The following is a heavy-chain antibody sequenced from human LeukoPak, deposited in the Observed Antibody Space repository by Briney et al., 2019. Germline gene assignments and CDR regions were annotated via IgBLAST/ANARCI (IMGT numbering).Heavy chain of an antibody. CDR3: AKDSGGVLWFGDFDPGY. D-gene: IGHD3-10*01. CDR2: ISGSGGST. J-gene: IGHJ4*02. Sequence: GGSLRLSCAASGFTFSSYAISWVRQAPGKGLEWVSAISGSGGSTYYADSVKGRFTISRDNSKNTLYLQMNSLRAEDTAVYYCAKDSGGVLWFGDFDPGYWGQGNLVTVSS. CDR1: GFTFSSYA. V-gene: IGHV3-23*01.